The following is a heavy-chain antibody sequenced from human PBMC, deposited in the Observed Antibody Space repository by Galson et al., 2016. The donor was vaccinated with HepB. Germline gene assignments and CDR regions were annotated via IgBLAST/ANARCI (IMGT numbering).Heavy chain of an antibody. J-gene: IGHJ4*02. V-gene: IGHV3-48*02. Sequence: SLRLSCAAAGFTFSDYAMTWVRQAPGKGLEWISYISVYSDNIDYADSVRGRFTVSRDNARNSLYLQMKSLRDEDTAVYYCVRDAYGDKRGDYWGQGTLVTVSS. CDR3: VRDAYGDKRGDY. CDR1: GFTFSDYA. CDR2: ISVYSDNI. D-gene: IGHD4-17*01.